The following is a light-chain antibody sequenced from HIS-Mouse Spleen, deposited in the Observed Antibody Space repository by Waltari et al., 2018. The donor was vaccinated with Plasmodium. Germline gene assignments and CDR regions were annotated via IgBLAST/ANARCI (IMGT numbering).Light chain of an antibody. J-gene: IGKJ2*01. CDR1: QSVSSSY. CDR3: QQYGSSPYT. V-gene: IGKV3-20*01. CDR2: GAS. Sequence: EIVLTQSPDTLSLSPGARATLSCRASQSVSSSYLAWYQQKPGQAPRLLIYGASSRATGIPDRFSGSGSGTDFTLTISRLEPEDFAVYYCQQYGSSPYTFGQGTKLEIK.